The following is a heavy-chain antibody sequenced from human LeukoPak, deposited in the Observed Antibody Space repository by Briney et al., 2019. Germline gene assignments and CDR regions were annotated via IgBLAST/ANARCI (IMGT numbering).Heavy chain of an antibody. CDR1: GFTFSSYE. CDR2: ISSSGSTI. D-gene: IGHD2-15*01. J-gene: IGHJ4*02. V-gene: IGHV3-48*03. CDR3: ARLGYCSGGSCYFLGLTD. Sequence: GSLRLSCAASGFTFSSYEMNWVRQAPGKGLEWVSYISSSGSTIYYADSVKGRFTISRDNAKNSLYLQMNSLRAEDTAVYYCARLGYCSGGSCYFLGLTDWGQGTLVTVSS.